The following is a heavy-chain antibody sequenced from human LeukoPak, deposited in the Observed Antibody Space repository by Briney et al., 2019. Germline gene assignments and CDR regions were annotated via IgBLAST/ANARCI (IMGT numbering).Heavy chain of an antibody. J-gene: IGHJ4*02. Sequence: SETLSLTCTVSGGSISSSSYYWGWIRQPPGKGLEWIGNIYYSGNTYYTPSLKSRVTISVDTSKNQFSLKLSSVTAADTAVYYCAGRANTAPPYYFDYWGQGTLVTVSS. CDR2: IYYSGNT. CDR1: GGSISSSSYY. CDR3: AGRANTAPPYYFDY. D-gene: IGHD5-18*01. V-gene: IGHV4-39*07.